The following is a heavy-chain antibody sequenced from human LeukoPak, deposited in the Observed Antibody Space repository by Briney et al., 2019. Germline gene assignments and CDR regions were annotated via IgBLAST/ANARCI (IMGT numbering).Heavy chain of an antibody. Sequence: ASVKVSCKASGYTFTGYYMHWVRQAPGQGLEWMGWINPNSGGKDFARKFQGRVTMTRDTSISTAYMELSSLQSDDTAVYYCARRSSETSGYNYWGQGTLVTVSS. CDR3: ARRSSETSGYNY. J-gene: IGHJ4*02. V-gene: IGHV1-2*02. D-gene: IGHD3-22*01. CDR2: INPNSGGK. CDR1: GYTFTGYY.